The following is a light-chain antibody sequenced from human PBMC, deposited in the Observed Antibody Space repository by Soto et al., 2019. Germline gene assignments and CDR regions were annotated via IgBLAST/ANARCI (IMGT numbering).Light chain of an antibody. Sequence: QSVLTQPPSASGSPGQSVTISCTGTSSDVGGYNYVSWYQQHPGKAPKLMIYEVSKRPSGVPDRFSGSKSGNTASLTVSGLQAEDEADYYCHSYDSSLSGSVFGGGTKVTVL. CDR1: SSDVGGYNY. CDR2: EVS. CDR3: HSYDSSLSGSV. J-gene: IGLJ2*01. V-gene: IGLV2-8*01.